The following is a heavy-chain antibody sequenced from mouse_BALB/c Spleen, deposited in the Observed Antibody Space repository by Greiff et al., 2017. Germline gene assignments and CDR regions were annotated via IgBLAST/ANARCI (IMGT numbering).Heavy chain of an antibody. CDR2: IWSGGST. CDR1: GFSLTSYG. J-gene: IGHJ1*01. D-gene: IGHD2-4*01. CDR3: AGYDYDGYGYLDV. V-gene: IGHV2-2*02. Sequence: QVQLKESGPGLVQPSQSLSISCTASGFSLTSYGVHWVHQSPGQGLEWLGVIWSGGSTDYNAAFISRLSISKDNSKSQVFFKMNSLQATDTAKYYCAGYDYDGYGYLDVWGAGTTVTVSS.